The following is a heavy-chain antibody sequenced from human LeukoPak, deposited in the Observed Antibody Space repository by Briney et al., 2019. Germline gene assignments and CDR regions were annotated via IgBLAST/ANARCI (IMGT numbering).Heavy chain of an antibody. V-gene: IGHV1-46*01. CDR3: ARGDVLDSSVYNWFDP. CDR2: SDPSGGNT. CDR1: GSTFTIYF. D-gene: IGHD3-22*01. Sequence: ASVPVSRKTSGSTFTIYFLHWVRQAPAQGLEWRGISDPSGGNTTYAQKLQGRVTMTSDTATSTVYMELSSLRSKATALYYCARGDVLDSSVYNWFDPWGQGTLVIVSS. J-gene: IGHJ5*02.